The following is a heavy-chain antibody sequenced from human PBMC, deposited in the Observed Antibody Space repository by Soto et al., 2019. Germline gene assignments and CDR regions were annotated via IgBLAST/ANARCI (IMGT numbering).Heavy chain of an antibody. V-gene: IGHV1-69*13. CDR2: IIPIFGTA. CDR3: ASERGYSGYDENYYYYYGMDV. D-gene: IGHD5-12*01. J-gene: IGHJ6*02. Sequence: SVKVSCKASGGTFSSYAISWVRQAPGQGLEWMGGIIPIFGTANYAQKFQGRVTITADESTSTAYMELSSLRSEDTAVYYCASERGYSGYDENYYYYYGMDVWGQGTTVTVSS. CDR1: GGTFSSYA.